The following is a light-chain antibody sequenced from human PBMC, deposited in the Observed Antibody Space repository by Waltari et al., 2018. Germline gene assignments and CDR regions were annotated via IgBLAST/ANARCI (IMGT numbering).Light chain of an antibody. V-gene: IGKV1-39*01. J-gene: IGKJ1*01. CDR2: AAS. CDR1: ESIASY. Sequence: DIQMTQSPSSLSASAGDRVTISCRASESIASYLHWYQQKPGKVPELLIYAASSLQSGVPSRFSGSGSGTDFTLTISSLQPEDFATYYCQQSYSTPPTFGQGTKVEIK. CDR3: QQSYSTPPT.